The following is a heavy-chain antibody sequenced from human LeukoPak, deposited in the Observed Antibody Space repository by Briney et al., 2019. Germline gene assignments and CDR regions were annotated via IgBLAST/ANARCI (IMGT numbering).Heavy chain of an antibody. CDR2: INHSGST. D-gene: IGHD3-22*01. Sequence: SETLSLTCAVYGGSFSGYYWSWIRQPPGKGLEWIGEINHSGSTNYNPSLKRRVTISVDTSKNQFSLKLSSVTAADTAVYYCATQRQSYDSSGYYLDYWGQGTLVTVSS. J-gene: IGHJ4*02. CDR3: ATQRQSYDSSGYYLDY. CDR1: GGSFSGYY. V-gene: IGHV4-34*01.